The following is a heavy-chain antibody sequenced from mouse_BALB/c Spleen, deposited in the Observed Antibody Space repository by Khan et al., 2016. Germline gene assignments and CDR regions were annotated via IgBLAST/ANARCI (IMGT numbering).Heavy chain of an antibody. CDR3: ARTARIKY. CDR1: GYSITSGYG. Sequence: EVQLQESGPGLVKPSQSLSLTCTVTGYSITSGYGWNWIRQFQGNKLEWMGYISYSGSTNYNPSLKSRISITRDTSKYQFVLQLNSVTNEDTATYYCARTARIKYWGQGTTLTVSS. CDR2: ISYSGST. D-gene: IGHD1-2*01. V-gene: IGHV3-2*02. J-gene: IGHJ2*01.